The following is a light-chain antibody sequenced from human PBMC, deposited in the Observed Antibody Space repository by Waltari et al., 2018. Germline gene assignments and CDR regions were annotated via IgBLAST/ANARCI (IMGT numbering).Light chain of an antibody. Sequence: DIQMTQSPSSLSASVGDTVTITCQASQGIGNNLNWYQEKPGKAPKLLIYRASSLQSAIPFRFSGSGSGTDFTLTISSLQPEDFATYYCQQGYSYPLTFGGGTKVEIK. J-gene: IGKJ4*01. CDR3: QQGYSYPLT. CDR1: QGIGNN. V-gene: IGKV1-16*01. CDR2: RAS.